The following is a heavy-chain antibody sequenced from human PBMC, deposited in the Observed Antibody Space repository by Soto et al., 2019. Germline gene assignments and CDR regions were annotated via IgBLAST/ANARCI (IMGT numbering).Heavy chain of an antibody. D-gene: IGHD6-19*01. J-gene: IGHJ4*02. V-gene: IGHV3-9*01. CDR2: MSWNSGGI. CDR3: GIFREYSSGWLDY. Sequence: EVQLVESGGGLVQPGRSLRLSCAASGFTFDDYAMHWVRQAPGKGLEWVSGMSWNSGGIGYADSVQCRFTISRDNAKKSVYVQMNSLSAEATALGYCGIFREYSSGWLDYLGQGNLVTVSS. CDR1: GFTFDDYA.